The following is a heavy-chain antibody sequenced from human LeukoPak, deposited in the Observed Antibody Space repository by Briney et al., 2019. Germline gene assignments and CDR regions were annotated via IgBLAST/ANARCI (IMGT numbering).Heavy chain of an antibody. V-gene: IGHV3-48*01. CDR3: ASIPVY. CDR2: ISSSTGTA. Sequence: GGSLRLSCAASGFAFSSYSMNWVRQAPGKGLEWVSYISSSTGTAYYADSAKGRFTISRDNAKNSLYLQMNSLRAEDTAVYYCASIPVYWGQGTLITVSS. D-gene: IGHD2-2*02. J-gene: IGHJ4*02. CDR1: GFAFSSYS.